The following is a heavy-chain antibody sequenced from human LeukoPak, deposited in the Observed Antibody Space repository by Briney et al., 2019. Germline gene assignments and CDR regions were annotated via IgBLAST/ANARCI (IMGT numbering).Heavy chain of an antibody. CDR2: ISSDGIDK. Sequence: GGSLRLSCAASGFTFSSYPMHWVRQAPGKGLEWVALISSDGIDKKYADSVKGRFTISRDNSKNTLYLQMHSLGVEDTAVYYCARDYPADYWGQGTLVTVSS. CDR3: ARDYPADY. CDR1: GFTFSSYP. J-gene: IGHJ4*02. V-gene: IGHV3-30-3*01.